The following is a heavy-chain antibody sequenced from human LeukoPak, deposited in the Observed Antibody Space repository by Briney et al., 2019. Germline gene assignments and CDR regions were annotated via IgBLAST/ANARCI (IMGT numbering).Heavy chain of an antibody. V-gene: IGHV3-21*01. J-gene: IGHJ4*02. Sequence: GGSLRLSCAASGFTFSSYSMNWVRQAPGKGLEWVSSISRSSSYIYYADSVKGQFTISRDNAKNSLYLQMNSLRAEDTAVYYCARGKRGTVTTNIGGSFDYWGQGTLVTVSS. CDR2: ISRSSSYI. D-gene: IGHD4-17*01. CDR1: GFTFSSYS. CDR3: ARGKRGTVTTNIGGSFDY.